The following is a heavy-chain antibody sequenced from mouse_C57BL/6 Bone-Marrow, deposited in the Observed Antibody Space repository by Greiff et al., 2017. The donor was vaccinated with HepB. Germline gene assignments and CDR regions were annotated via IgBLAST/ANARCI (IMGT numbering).Heavy chain of an antibody. D-gene: IGHD1-1*01. Sequence: QVQLQQPGAELVKPGASVKLSCKASGYTFTSYWMQWVKQRPGQGLEWIGESDPSDSYTNYNQKFKGKATLTVDTSSSTAYMQSSSLTSEDSAVYYCARDDYYGSSYDAMDYWGQGTSVTVSS. CDR1: GYTFTSYW. J-gene: IGHJ4*01. CDR2: SDPSDSYT. V-gene: IGHV1-50*01. CDR3: ARDDYYGSSYDAMDY.